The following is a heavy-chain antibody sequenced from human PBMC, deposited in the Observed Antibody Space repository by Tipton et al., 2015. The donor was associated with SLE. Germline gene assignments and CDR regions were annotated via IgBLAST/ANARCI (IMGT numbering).Heavy chain of an antibody. Sequence: TLSLTCTVSGGSLSSGSYYWSWIRQPAGKGLEWIGHIYTSGSTNYNPSLKSRVTISVDTSKNQFSLQLSSVTAADTAVYYCARVRGTVTTDYYYGMDVWGQGTTVTVSS. CDR1: GGSLSSGSYY. D-gene: IGHD4-11*01. V-gene: IGHV4-61*09. J-gene: IGHJ6*02. CDR3: ARVRGTVTTDYYYGMDV. CDR2: IYTSGST.